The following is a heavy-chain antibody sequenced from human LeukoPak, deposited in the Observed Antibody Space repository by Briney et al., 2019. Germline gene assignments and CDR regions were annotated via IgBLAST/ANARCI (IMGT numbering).Heavy chain of an antibody. V-gene: IGHV3-30*02. CDR2: IRYDGTDK. Sequence: GGSLRLSCAASGFTFSSFGMHWVRQAPGKGLEWVAFIRYDGTDKYYADSVKGRFTISRDNSKNTLYLQMNGLRPEDTAVYYCAPRVVVITAPFDYWGQGTLVTVSS. J-gene: IGHJ4*02. CDR1: GFTFSSFG. D-gene: IGHD2-21*01. CDR3: APRVVVITAPFDY.